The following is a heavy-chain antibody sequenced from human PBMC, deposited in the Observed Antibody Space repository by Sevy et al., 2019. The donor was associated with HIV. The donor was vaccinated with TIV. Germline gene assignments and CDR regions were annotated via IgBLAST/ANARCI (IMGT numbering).Heavy chain of an antibody. J-gene: IGHJ6*02. CDR3: ARGRKTTQEWLEELDYYYGMDV. CDR1: GFTFSTYD. V-gene: IGHV3-30*02. Sequence: GGSLRLSCAASGFTFSTYDMHWVRQAPGKGLEWVDYIRYDGSNKYYGDSVRGRFTISRDNSKSTLYVQLNSLRAEDTAVYYCARGRKTTQEWLEELDYYYGMDVWGQGTSVTVSS. CDR2: IRYDGSNK. D-gene: IGHD2-8*01.